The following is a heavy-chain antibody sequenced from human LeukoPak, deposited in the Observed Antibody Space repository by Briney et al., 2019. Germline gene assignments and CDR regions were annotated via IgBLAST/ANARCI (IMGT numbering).Heavy chain of an antibody. D-gene: IGHD3-22*01. CDR3: ARYYDSSGYGDY. CDR1: GFTFSSYG. V-gene: IGHV3-48*01. CDR2: ISSSSSNI. Sequence: GGSLRLSCAASGFTFSSYGMNWVRQAPGKGLEWVSYISSSSSNIYYADSVKGRFTISRDNAKDSLYLQMNSLRAEDTAVYYCARYYDSSGYGDYWGQGTLVTVSS. J-gene: IGHJ4*02.